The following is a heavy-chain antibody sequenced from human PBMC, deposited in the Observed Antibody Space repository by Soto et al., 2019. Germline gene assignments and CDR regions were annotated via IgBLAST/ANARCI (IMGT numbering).Heavy chain of an antibody. CDR2: INPNSGGT. D-gene: IGHD5-18*01. V-gene: IGHV1-2*02. Sequence: ASVKVSCKASGYTFTGYYMHWVRQAPGQGLEWMGWINPNSGGTNYAQKFQGRVTMTRDTSISTAHMELSRLRSDDTAVYYCARDLYSYGHPTIQYWGQGTLVTVSS. CDR1: GYTFTGYY. CDR3: ARDLYSYGHPTIQY. J-gene: IGHJ4*02.